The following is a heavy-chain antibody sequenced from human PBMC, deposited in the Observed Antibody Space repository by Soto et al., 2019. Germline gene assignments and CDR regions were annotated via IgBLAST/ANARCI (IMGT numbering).Heavy chain of an antibody. CDR2: IIPIFGTA. V-gene: IGHV1-69*01. Sequence: QVQLVQSGAEVKKPGSSVKVSCKASGGTFSSYAISWVRQAPGQGLEWMGGIIPIFGTANYAQKFQGRVTITADESTSTAYMERSSLRSEDTAVYYCARDSMDYYDSSGYPQSPFDYWGQGTLVTVSS. J-gene: IGHJ4*02. CDR1: GGTFSSYA. CDR3: ARDSMDYYDSSGYPQSPFDY. D-gene: IGHD3-22*01.